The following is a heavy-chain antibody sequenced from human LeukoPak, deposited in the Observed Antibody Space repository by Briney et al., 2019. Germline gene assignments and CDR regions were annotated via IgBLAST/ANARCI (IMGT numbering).Heavy chain of an antibody. CDR2: VNHSGST. CDR3: ARSSAYYYDSSGPAGFDY. D-gene: IGHD3-22*01. Sequence: SETLSLTCAVYGGSFSDYYWTWIRQPPGKGLEWIGEVNHSGSTNYNPSLKSRVTISVDTSKNQFSLKLSSVTAADTAVYYCARSSAYYYDSSGPAGFDYWGQGTLVTVSS. CDR1: GGSFSDYY. V-gene: IGHV4-34*01. J-gene: IGHJ4*02.